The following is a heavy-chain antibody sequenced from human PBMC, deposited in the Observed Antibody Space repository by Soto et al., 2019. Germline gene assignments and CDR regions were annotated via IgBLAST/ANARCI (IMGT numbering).Heavy chain of an antibody. J-gene: IGHJ4*02. Sequence: GASVKVSCKASGYTFTSYAMHWVRQAPGQRLEWMGWINAGNGNTKYSQKFQGRVTITRDTSASTAYMELSSLRSEDTAVYYCALISGYSSSWAHFDYWGQGTLVTVPQ. D-gene: IGHD6-13*01. CDR2: INAGNGNT. CDR1: GYTFTSYA. V-gene: IGHV1-3*01. CDR3: ALISGYSSSWAHFDY.